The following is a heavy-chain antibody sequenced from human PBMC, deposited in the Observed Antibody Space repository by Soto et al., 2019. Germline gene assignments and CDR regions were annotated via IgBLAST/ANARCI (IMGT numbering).Heavy chain of an antibody. D-gene: IGHD3-16*01. J-gene: IGHJ4*02. V-gene: IGHV2-26*01. CDR1: GFSLSNVGRG. CDR2: ISPNDEK. CDR3: ARNGGGLDY. Sequence: SGPTLVNPTETLTLTCTVSGFSLSNVGRGVAWIRQPPGKALEWLAYISPNDEKSYNTSLRSRLTISKDTSKSQVVLTMTNMDPVDTATYYCARNGGGLDYWGQGTLVTVS.